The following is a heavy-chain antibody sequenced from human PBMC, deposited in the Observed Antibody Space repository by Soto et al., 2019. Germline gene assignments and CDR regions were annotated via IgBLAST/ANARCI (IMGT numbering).Heavy chain of an antibody. J-gene: IGHJ4*02. CDR3: ARGFQTPAQAVAGPFDY. Sequence: SETLSLTCTVSGCSISSYYWSWIRQPPGKGLEWIGYIYYSGSTNYNPSLKSRVTISVDTSKNQFSLKLSSVTAADTAVYYCARGFQTPAQAVAGPFDYWGQGTLVTVSS. D-gene: IGHD6-19*01. V-gene: IGHV4-59*01. CDR1: GCSISSYY. CDR2: IYYSGST.